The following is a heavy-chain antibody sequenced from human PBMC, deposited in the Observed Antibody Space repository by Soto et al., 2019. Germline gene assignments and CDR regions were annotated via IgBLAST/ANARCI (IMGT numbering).Heavy chain of an antibody. J-gene: IGHJ3*02. V-gene: IGHV2-5*02. CDR2: IYWDDDK. CDR1: GFSLSTSGVG. D-gene: IGHD1-7*01. CDR3: AHTYDSNYDRADAFDI. Sequence: QITLKESGPTLVKPTQNLTLTCTFSGFSLSTSGVGVGWIRQPPGTALEWLALIYWDDDKRYSPSLKIRLTITKDTSKNNVVLKMTNMDPVYTATYYCAHTYDSNYDRADAFDIWGQGTKVTVSS.